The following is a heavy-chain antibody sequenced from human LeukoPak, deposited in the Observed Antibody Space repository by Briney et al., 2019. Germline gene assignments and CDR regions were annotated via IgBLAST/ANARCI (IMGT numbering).Heavy chain of an antibody. CDR2: IRYDGSNK. CDR3: ARRVPRYQNDDAFDI. J-gene: IGHJ3*02. V-gene: IGHV3-30*02. CDR1: GFTFSFYG. D-gene: IGHD1-26*01. Sequence: PGGSLRLSCAASGFTFSFYGIHWVRQAPGKGLELVALIRYDGSNKYYADSVRGRFTISRDNSKNTLYLLMNSLRAEDTAVYYCARRVPRYQNDDAFDIWGQGTMVTVSS.